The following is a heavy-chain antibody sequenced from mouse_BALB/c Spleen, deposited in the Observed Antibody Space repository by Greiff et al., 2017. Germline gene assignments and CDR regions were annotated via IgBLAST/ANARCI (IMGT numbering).Heavy chain of an antibody. J-gene: IGHJ4*01. V-gene: IGHV14-3*02. CDR3: ASLDPMDY. CDR1: GFNIKDTY. Sequence: EVQLQQSGAELVKPGASVKLSCTASGFNIKDTYMHWVKQRPEQGLEWIGRIDPANGNTKYDPKFQGKATITADTSSNTAYLQLSSLTSEDTAVYYCASLDPMDYWGQGTLVTVSS. CDR2: IDPANGNT.